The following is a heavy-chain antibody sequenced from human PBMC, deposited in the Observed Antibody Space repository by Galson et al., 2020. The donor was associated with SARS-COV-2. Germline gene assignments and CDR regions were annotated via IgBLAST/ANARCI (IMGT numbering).Heavy chain of an antibody. J-gene: IGHJ4*02. D-gene: IGHD5-18*01. CDR3: AKGRDSGFSYGGSFDF. CDR2: ISNSGGRT. V-gene: IGHV3-23*01. Sequence: SCAASGFSFSSCAMSWLRQAPGKGLAWVSTISNSGGRTNYADSVKGHFIISRDNSNNTLYLQMHSLRAGDTALYYCAKGRDSGFSYGGSFDFWGQGILVTVSS. CDR1: GFSFSSCA.